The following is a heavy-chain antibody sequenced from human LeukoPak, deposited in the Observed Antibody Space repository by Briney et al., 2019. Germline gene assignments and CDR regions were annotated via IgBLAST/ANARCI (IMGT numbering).Heavy chain of an antibody. J-gene: IGHJ4*02. CDR1: GFTFSSCE. D-gene: IGHD5-24*01. Sequence: QPGGSLRLSCAASGFTFSSCEMNWVRQAPGKGLEWVSYISSSGSTIYYADSVKGRFTISRDNARNSLYLQMNSLRAEDTAVYYCARERRDGYNFDYWGQGTLVTVSS. CDR2: ISSSGSTI. V-gene: IGHV3-48*03. CDR3: ARERRDGYNFDY.